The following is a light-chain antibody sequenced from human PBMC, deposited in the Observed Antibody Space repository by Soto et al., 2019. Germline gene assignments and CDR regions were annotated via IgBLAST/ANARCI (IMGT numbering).Light chain of an antibody. CDR2: GAS. CDR3: HQYGGSPQT. CDR1: QSVSNY. J-gene: IGKJ1*01. V-gene: IGKV3-20*01. Sequence: EIVLTQSPGTLSLSPGKRATLSCRPSQSVSNYLAWYQRKPGQAPRLLIYGASSRATGIPDRFSGSGSGTDFTLTISRLEPEDFAVYYCHQYGGSPQTFGQGTKVDIK.